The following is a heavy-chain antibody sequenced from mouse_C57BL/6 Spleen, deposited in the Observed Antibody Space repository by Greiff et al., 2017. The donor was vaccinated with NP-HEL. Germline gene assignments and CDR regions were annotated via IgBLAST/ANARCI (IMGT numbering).Heavy chain of an antibody. D-gene: IGHD3-2*02. Sequence: QVQLQQSGAELARPGASVKLSCKASGYTFTSYGISWVKQRTGQGLEWIGEIYPRSGNTYYNEKFKGKATLTADKSSSTAYMELRSLTSEDSAVYFCARGDSSGYDSYYAMDYWGQGTSVTVSS. V-gene: IGHV1-81*01. CDR2: IYPRSGNT. CDR1: GYTFTSYG. CDR3: ARGDSSGYDSYYAMDY. J-gene: IGHJ4*01.